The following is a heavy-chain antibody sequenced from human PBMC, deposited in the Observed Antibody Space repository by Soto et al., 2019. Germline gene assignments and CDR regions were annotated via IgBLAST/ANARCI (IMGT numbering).Heavy chain of an antibody. D-gene: IGHD2-2*01. J-gene: IGHJ2*01. Sequence: QVQLQESGPGLVKPSQTLSLTCTVSGGSISSGGYYWSWIRQHPGKGLEWIGYIYYSGSTYYNPSLKSRVTISVDTSKNQFSLKLSSVTAADTALYYCASSTTQLHPGEGYCDLWGRGTLVTVSS. V-gene: IGHV4-31*03. CDR3: ASSTTQLHPGEGYCDL. CDR1: GGSISSGGYY. CDR2: IYYSGST.